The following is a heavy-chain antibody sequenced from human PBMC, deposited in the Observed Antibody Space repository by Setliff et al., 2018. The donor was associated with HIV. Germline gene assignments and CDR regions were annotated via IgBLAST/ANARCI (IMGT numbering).Heavy chain of an antibody. CDR2: IYHSGTT. J-gene: IGHJ4*02. V-gene: IGHV4-39*02. CDR3: AKERVKYGSGWYPDH. D-gene: IGHD6-19*01. Sequence: SETLSLTCTVSGDSVSSRSYYWSWIRQPPGKGLEWVGSIYHSGTTYYNPSLKSRVTISVDTSKNQFSLKLSSVTAADTAVYYCAKERVKYGSGWYPDHWGQGTLVTVSS. CDR1: GDSVSSRSYY.